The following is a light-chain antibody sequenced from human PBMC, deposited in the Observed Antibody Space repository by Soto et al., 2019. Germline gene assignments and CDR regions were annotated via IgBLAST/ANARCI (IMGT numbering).Light chain of an antibody. V-gene: IGLV2-14*01. CDR3: TSYTSSTTWV. CDR2: EVS. J-gene: IGLJ3*02. Sequence: QSVLTQPASVSGSPGQSITISCTGTSSGVGRYNYVSWYQQHPGKAPKLMIYEVSNRPSGVSNRFSASKSGNTASLTISGLQAEDEADYYCTSYTSSTTWVFGGGTKLTVL. CDR1: SSGVGRYNY.